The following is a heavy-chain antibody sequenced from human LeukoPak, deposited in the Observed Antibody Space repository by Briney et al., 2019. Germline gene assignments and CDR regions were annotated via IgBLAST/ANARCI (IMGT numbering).Heavy chain of an antibody. D-gene: IGHD5-18*01. V-gene: IGHV4-61*02. CDR3: AREGYSYGYYYYYMDV. Sequence: SETLSLTCTVSGGSISSGSYYWSRIRQPAGKGLEWIGRIYTSGSTNYNPSLKSRVTISVDTSKNQFSLKLSSVTAADTAVYYCAREGYSYGYYYYYMDVWGKGTTVTVSS. CDR2: IYTSGST. J-gene: IGHJ6*03. CDR1: GGSISSGSYY.